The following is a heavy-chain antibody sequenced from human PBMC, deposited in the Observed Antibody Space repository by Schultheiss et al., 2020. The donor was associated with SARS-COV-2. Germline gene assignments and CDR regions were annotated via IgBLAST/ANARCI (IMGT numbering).Heavy chain of an antibody. V-gene: IGHV4-59*08. CDR3: ARLLGRYWFDP. J-gene: IGHJ5*02. CDR1: GGSFSGYY. Sequence: SQTLSLTCAVYGGSFSGYYWSWIRQHPGKGLEWIGYIYYSGSTNYNPSLKSRVTISVDTSKNQFSLKLSSVTAADTAVYYCARLLGRYWFDPWGQGTLVTVSS. D-gene: IGHD7-27*01. CDR2: IYYSGST.